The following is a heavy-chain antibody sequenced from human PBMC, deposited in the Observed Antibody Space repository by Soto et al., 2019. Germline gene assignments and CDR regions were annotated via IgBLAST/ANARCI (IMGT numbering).Heavy chain of an antibody. CDR3: ARESVLMVDAIDY. CDR2: ISYDGSNK. J-gene: IGHJ4*02. V-gene: IGHV3-30-3*01. D-gene: IGHD2-8*01. Sequence: PGESLRLSCAASGFTFSSYAMHWVRQAPGKGLEWVAVISYDGSNKYYADSVKGRFTISRDNSKNTLYLQMNSLRAEDTAVYYCARESVLMVDAIDYWGQGTLVTVSS. CDR1: GFTFSSYA.